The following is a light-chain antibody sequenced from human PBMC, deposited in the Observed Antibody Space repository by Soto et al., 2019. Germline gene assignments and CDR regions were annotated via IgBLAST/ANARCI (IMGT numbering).Light chain of an antibody. V-gene: IGKV3-15*01. CDR1: QAISSN. CDR2: GAS. CDR3: QQYNNWPKT. Sequence: EIVMTQSPATLSVSRGERATLSCRANQAISSNLAWYQQKPGQAPRLLIYGASTRATGIPDRFSGSGSGTEFTLTISSLQSEDFAVYYCQQYNNWPKTFGQGTKVEIK. J-gene: IGKJ1*01.